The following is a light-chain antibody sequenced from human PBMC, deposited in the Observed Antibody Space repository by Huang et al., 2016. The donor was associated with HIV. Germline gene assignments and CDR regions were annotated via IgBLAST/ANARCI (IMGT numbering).Light chain of an antibody. CDR3: QQYNNWPPWT. CDR2: GAA. CDR1: QSVRSK. J-gene: IGKJ1*01. V-gene: IGKV3-15*01. Sequence: EIVMTQSPATLSVSLGERATLSCRASQSVRSKLAWYQQKPGQAPRLRIYGAATRATGIPARFSGSGSGTEFTLTISSLQSEDFAVYYCQQYNNWPPWTFGQGTKVEIK.